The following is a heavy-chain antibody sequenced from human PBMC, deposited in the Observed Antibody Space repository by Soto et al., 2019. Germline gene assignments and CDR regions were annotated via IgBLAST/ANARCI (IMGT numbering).Heavy chain of an antibody. D-gene: IGHD6-6*01. Sequence: EVQLAESGGGLAQPGGSLRLSCAASGFTLSGYAMDWVRQAPGKGLEYVSGISSNGVGTYYANSVQGRFTISRDNSKNTVYLQMGSLIPEDIAVYYCARRARPDFYYMDVWGKGTTVTVSS. J-gene: IGHJ6*03. V-gene: IGHV3-64*01. CDR3: ARRARPDFYYMDV. CDR2: ISSNGVGT. CDR1: GFTLSGYA.